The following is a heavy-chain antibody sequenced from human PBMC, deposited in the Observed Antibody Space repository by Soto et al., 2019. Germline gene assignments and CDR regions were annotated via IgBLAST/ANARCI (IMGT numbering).Heavy chain of an antibody. J-gene: IGHJ4*01. V-gene: IGHV1-2*04. CDR3: ATVVTYGDYPTGDY. CDR1: GYTFTGYY. CDR2: INPNSGGT. D-gene: IGHD4-17*01. Sequence: GASVKVSCKASGYTFTGYYMHWVRQAPGQGLEWMGWINPNSGGTNYAQKFQGWVTMTRDTSTGTAYMELSSLRSEDTAVYYCATVVTYGDYPTGDYWGHGTLVTVSS.